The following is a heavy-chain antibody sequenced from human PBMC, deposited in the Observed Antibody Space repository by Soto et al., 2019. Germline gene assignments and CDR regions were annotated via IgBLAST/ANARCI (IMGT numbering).Heavy chain of an antibody. D-gene: IGHD4-17*01. J-gene: IGHJ4*02. CDR1: GFTFSNYA. CDR3: AKDPLTVTPYFDY. Sequence: EVQVLESGGGLVQPGGSLRLSCAASGFTFSNYAMSCVRQAPGKGLGRVSTISGSGDNTDYVDSVKGRLTISRDNSKNTAYVQMNSLRAEDTAVYYCAKDPLTVTPYFDYWGKETLVTVSS. CDR2: ISGSGDNT. V-gene: IGHV3-23*01.